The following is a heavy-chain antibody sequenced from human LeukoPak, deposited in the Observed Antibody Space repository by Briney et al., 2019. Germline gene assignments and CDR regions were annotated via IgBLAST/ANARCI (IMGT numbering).Heavy chain of an antibody. Sequence: PGGSLRLSCAASGFTFSSYWMSWVRQAPGKGLEWVANIKQDGSEKYYVDSVKGRFTISRDNAKNSLYLQMNSLRAEDTAVYYCAGVTGNNWFDPWGQGTLVTVSS. D-gene: IGHD2-21*02. V-gene: IGHV3-7*01. J-gene: IGHJ5*02. CDR2: IKQDGSEK. CDR3: AGVTGNNWFDP. CDR1: GFTFSSYW.